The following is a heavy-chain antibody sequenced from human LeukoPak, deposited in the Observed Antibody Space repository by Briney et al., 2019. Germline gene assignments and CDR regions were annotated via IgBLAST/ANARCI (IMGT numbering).Heavy chain of an antibody. CDR2: IGKAGDT. V-gene: IGHV3-13*01. CDR1: GFTFSSYD. Sequence: GGSLRLSCVASGFTFSSYDMHWVRRRKGEGLEGGSDIGKAGDTYYADSVKGRFTISRENAKNSLYLQMNSLRDGDTAVYYCVRDPSGWGMDVWGQGTTVIVSS. J-gene: IGHJ6*02. CDR3: VRDPSGWGMDV.